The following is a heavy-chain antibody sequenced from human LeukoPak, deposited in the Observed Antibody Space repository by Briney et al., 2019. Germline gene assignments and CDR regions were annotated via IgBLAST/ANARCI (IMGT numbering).Heavy chain of an antibody. D-gene: IGHD1-26*01. CDR1: GFTFSSYA. V-gene: IGHV3-23*01. Sequence: SGGSLRLSCAASGFTFSSYAMSWVRKAPGKGLEWVSAISGSGGSTYYADSVKGRFTISRDNSKNTLYLQMDSLRAEDTAVYYCAKAGGELLPYYYYYMDVWGKGTTVTVSS. CDR2: ISGSGGST. CDR3: AKAGGELLPYYYYYMDV. J-gene: IGHJ6*03.